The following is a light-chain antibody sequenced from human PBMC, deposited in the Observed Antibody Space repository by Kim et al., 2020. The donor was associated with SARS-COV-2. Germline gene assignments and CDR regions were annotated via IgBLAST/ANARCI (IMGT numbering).Light chain of an antibody. V-gene: IGKV2-30*01. CDR1: HSLVYSDGNTY. CDR3: MQGTHWPLT. Sequence: DVVMTQSPLSLPVTLGQPASISCRSSHSLVYSDGNTYLNWFQQRPGQSPRRLIYNVSNRDSGVPDRFSGSGSGTDFTLKVSRVEAEDVGVYYCMQGTHWPLTFGGGTKVDIK. J-gene: IGKJ4*01. CDR2: NVS.